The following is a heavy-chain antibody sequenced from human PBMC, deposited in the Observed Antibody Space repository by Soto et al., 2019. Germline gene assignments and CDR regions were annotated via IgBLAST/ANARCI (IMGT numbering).Heavy chain of an antibody. J-gene: IGHJ4*02. V-gene: IGHV3-33*08. D-gene: IGHD3-22*01. Sequence: GGSLRLSCAASGFTFSYYGVHWVRQAPGKGLEWVAVIWSDGSNKYYADSVKGRFTISRDNSKNTLYLQMNSLRAEDTAVYYCARYYYDSSGYYPLWGQGTLVTVSS. CDR1: GFTFSYYG. CDR3: ARYYYDSSGYYPL. CDR2: IWSDGSNK.